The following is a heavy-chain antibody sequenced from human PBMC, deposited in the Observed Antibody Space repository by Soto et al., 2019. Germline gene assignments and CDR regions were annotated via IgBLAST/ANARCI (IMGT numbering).Heavy chain of an antibody. D-gene: IGHD3-22*01. J-gene: IGHJ4*02. CDR2: MNPYGGNT. V-gene: IGHV1-18*01. CDR3: ARGRYYYDSSGYYHLDY. CDR1: GYTFTRYY. Sequence: GAPVKVSRKASGYTFTRYYNNWVRQAPGQGLEWMGWMNPYGGNTDYAQKLQGRVTMTTDTSTSTAYMELRSLRSDDTAVYYCARGRYYYDSSGYYHLDYWGQGTLVTVSS.